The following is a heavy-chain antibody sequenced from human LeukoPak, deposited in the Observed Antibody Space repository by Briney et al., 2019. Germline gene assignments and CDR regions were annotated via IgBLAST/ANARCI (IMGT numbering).Heavy chain of an antibody. J-gene: IGHJ5*02. CDR3: ARPLIEYSSSEGWFDP. Sequence: GASVKVSCKASGYTFTGYYMHWVRQAPGQGLEWMGWINPNSGGTNYAQKFQGRVTMTRDTSISTAYMELSRLRSDGTAVYYCARPLIEYSSSEGWFDPWGQGTLVTVSS. D-gene: IGHD6-6*01. CDR2: INPNSGGT. CDR1: GYTFTGYY. V-gene: IGHV1-2*02.